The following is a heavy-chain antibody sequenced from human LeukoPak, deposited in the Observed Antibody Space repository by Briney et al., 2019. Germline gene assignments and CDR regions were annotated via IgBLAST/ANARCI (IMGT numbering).Heavy chain of an antibody. Sequence: SETLFLTCTVSGGSISSYYWSWIRQPPGKGLEWIGYIYYSGSTNYNPSLKSRVTISVDTSKNQFSLKLSSVTAADTAVYYCARLRDAFDIWGQGTMVTVSS. CDR1: GGSISSYY. CDR3: ARLRDAFDI. J-gene: IGHJ3*02. V-gene: IGHV4-59*08. CDR2: IYYSGST.